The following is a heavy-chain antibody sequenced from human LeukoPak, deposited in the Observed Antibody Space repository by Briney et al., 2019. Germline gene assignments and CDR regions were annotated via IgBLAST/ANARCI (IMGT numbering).Heavy chain of an antibody. V-gene: IGHV3-11*01. CDR2: IGGSGTTI. J-gene: IGHJ4*02. D-gene: IGHD3-10*01. Sequence: GGSLRLSCAASGFTFSDYYTSWIRQAPGKGLEWVSYIGGSGTTIFYAHSVKGRFTISRDNAKNSLYLQMNSLRAEDTAVYYCARFAGSGSYYIDYWGQGTLITVSS. CDR1: GFTFSDYY. CDR3: ARFAGSGSYYIDY.